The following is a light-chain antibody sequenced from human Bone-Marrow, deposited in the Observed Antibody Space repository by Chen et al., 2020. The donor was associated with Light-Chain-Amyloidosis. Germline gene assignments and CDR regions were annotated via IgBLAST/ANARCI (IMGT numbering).Light chain of an antibody. Sequence: NFMLTQPHSVSESPGKTIIISCTRSSGSIATNYVEWYPQRPGSSPPTVIYEDDQRPSAVPDRFSGSIDRSSNSASLTISGLKTEDEADYYCQSYQGSSQGVFGGGTKLTVL. V-gene: IGLV6-57*01. CDR3: QSYQGSSQGV. CDR1: SGSIATNY. J-gene: IGLJ3*02. CDR2: EDD.